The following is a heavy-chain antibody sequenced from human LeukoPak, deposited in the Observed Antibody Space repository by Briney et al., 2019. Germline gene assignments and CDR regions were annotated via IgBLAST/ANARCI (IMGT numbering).Heavy chain of an antibody. CDR1: GGTFHSYA. CDR3: ARVTPLADAFDI. J-gene: IGHJ3*02. V-gene: IGHV1-69*05. Sequence: SVKVSYKASGGTFHSYAISWVRQAPGQGLECMGRIIPIFGTAHYAQKFQRRVTITTDESTGTAYMELSSLRSEDTAVYYCARVTPLADAFDIWGQGTMVTVSS. CDR2: IIPIFGTA.